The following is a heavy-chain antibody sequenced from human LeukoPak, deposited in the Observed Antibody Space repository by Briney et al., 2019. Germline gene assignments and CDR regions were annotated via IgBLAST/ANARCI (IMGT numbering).Heavy chain of an antibody. J-gene: IGHJ4*02. Sequence: GGSLRLSCAASGFTFSSYSMNWVRLAPGKGLEWLSYISSSGSIYYAGSVQGRFTISRDNVKNSLSLQMNSLRAEDTAVYYCARAGYSGSYYFDYWGQGALVTVSS. D-gene: IGHD1-26*01. V-gene: IGHV3-48*01. CDR2: ISSSGSI. CDR3: ARAGYSGSYYFDY. CDR1: GFTFSSYS.